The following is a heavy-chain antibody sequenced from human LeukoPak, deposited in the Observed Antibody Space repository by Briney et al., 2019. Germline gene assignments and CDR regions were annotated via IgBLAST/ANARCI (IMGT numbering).Heavy chain of an antibody. CDR2: IRYDGSNK. V-gene: IGHV3-30*02. CDR1: GFTFSSYG. Sequence: PGGSLRLSCAASGFTFSSYGMHWVRQAPGKGLEWVAFIRYDGSNKYYADSVKGRFTLSRDNSKNTLYLQMNSLRAEDTAVYYCATKYCSSTSCYRSGFGYWGQGTLVTVSS. J-gene: IGHJ4*02. CDR3: ATKYCSSTSCYRSGFGY. D-gene: IGHD2-2*01.